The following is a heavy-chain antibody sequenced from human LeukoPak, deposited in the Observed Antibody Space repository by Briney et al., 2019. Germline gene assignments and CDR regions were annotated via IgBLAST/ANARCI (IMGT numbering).Heavy chain of an antibody. CDR1: GFTFSGSA. D-gene: IGHD5-24*01. V-gene: IGHV3-73*01. CDR2: ISSKANSYAT. Sequence: GGSLRLSCAASGFTFSGSAMHWVRQAPGKGLERVGRISSKANSYATAYAASVKGRFTISRDDSRNTAYLQMNSLKTEDTAVYYCTRHMGWLPRDDAFDIWGQGTMVTVSS. J-gene: IGHJ3*02. CDR3: TRHMGWLPRDDAFDI.